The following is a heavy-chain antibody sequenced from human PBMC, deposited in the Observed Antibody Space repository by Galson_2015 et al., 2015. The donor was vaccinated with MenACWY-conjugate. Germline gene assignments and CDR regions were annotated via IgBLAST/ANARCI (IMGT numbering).Heavy chain of an antibody. CDR1: GFAFSNYC. CDR3: VRGSSGWRGMDI. CDR2: ICAGGISI. V-gene: IGHV3-74*03. D-gene: IGHD6-19*01. J-gene: IGHJ6*02. Sequence: SLRLSCAASGFAFSNYCMHWVRQAPGKGLECVSRICAGGISIMYGDSVRGRFTISRDDAVNTLYLQMDSLRADDTAVYFCVRGSSGWRGMDIWGQGTTVTVSS.